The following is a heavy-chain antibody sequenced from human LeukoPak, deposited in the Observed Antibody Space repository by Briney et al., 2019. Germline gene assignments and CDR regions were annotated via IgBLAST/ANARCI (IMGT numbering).Heavy chain of an antibody. V-gene: IGHV1-2*02. CDR2: INPNSGGT. Sequence: ASVKVSCKASRYTFTSYGISWVRQAPGQGLEWMGWINPNSGGTNYAQKFQGRVTMTRDTSISTAYMELSRLRSDDTAVYYCARDALGYWYFDLWGRGTLVTVSS. CDR1: RYTFTSYG. CDR3: ARDALGYWYFDL. J-gene: IGHJ2*01.